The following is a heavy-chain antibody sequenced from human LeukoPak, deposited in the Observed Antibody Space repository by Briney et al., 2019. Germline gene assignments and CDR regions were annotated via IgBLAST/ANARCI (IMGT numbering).Heavy chain of an antibody. CDR1: GGSFSGYY. J-gene: IGHJ4*02. CDR2: INHSGST. D-gene: IGHD5-18*01. Sequence: SETLSLTCAVYGGSFSGYYWSWIRQPPGKGLEWIGEINHSGSTNYNPSLKSRVTISVDTSKNQFSLKLSSVTAADTAVYYCARGGIRTSLKGWGQGTLVTVSS. CDR3: ARGGIRTSLKG. V-gene: IGHV4-34*01.